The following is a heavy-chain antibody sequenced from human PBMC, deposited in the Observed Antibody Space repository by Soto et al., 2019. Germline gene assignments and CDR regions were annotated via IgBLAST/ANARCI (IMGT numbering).Heavy chain of an antibody. J-gene: IGHJ6*02. D-gene: IGHD1-26*01. Sequence: SQTLSLTCAISGDSVSSNSAAWNWIRQSPSRGLEWLGRTYYRSKWYNDYAVSVKSRITINPDTSKKQGSLQLISVTPEDTAVYYCARKWELLEHYSMAVWGQGTTVTVSS. CDR1: GDSVSSNSAA. CDR2: TYYRSKWYN. V-gene: IGHV6-1*01. CDR3: ARKWELLEHYSMAV.